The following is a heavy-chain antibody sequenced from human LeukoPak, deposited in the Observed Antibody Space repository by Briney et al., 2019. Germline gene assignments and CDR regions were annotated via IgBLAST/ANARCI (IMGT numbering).Heavy chain of an antibody. CDR1: GFTFSSYS. CDR3: ARMAYSSGWYSSYFDY. V-gene: IGHV3-21*01. D-gene: IGHD6-19*01. Sequence: GSLRLSCAASGFTFSSYSMNRVRQAPGKGLEWVSSISSSSSYIYYADSVKGRFTISRDNAKNSLYLQMNSLRAEDTAVYYCARMAYSSGWYSSYFDYWGQGTLVTVSS. J-gene: IGHJ4*02. CDR2: ISSSSSYI.